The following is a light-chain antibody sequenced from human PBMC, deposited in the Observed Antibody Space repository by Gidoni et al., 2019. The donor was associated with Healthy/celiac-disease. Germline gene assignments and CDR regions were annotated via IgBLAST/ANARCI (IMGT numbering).Light chain of an antibody. V-gene: IGKV3-11*01. CDR3: QKRSNWPLYT. Sequence: ELVLTQSPATLSLSPGERATLSCRASQSVSSYLAWYHQKPGQAPRLLIYDASNRATGIPARFSGSGSGTDFTLTISSLEPEDFAVYYCQKRSNWPLYTFGQGTKLEIK. CDR2: DAS. J-gene: IGKJ2*01. CDR1: QSVSSY.